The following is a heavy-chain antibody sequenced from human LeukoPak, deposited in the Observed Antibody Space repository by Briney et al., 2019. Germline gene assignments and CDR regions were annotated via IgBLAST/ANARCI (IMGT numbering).Heavy chain of an antibody. CDR1: GFTFSSYG. CDR2: ISYDGSNK. Sequence: GGSLRLSCAASGFTFSSYGMHWVRQAPGKGLEWVAVISYDGSNKYYADSVKGRFTISRDNSKNTLYLQMNSLRAEDTAVYYCAKIWEDSGSYTFDYWGQGTLVTVSS. V-gene: IGHV3-30*18. CDR3: AKIWEDSGSYTFDY. J-gene: IGHJ4*02. D-gene: IGHD1-26*01.